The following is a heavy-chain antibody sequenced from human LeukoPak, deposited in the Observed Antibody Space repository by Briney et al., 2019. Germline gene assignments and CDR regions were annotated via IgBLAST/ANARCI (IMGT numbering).Heavy chain of an antibody. CDR2: IYYSGST. D-gene: IGHD3-3*01. J-gene: IGHJ4*02. CDR3: ARAILSGYPDS. CDR1: GGSISTYY. V-gene: IGHV4-59*01. Sequence: SETLSLTCSVSGGSISTYYWTWIRQPPGKGLEWIGYIYYSGSTNYNPSLKSRVTISLDTSKNQFSLKLGSVTAADTAVYYCARAILSGYPDSWGQGTLVIVFS.